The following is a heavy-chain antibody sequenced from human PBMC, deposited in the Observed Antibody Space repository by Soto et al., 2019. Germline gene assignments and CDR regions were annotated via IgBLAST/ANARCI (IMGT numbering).Heavy chain of an antibody. CDR3: GKGGGIAARDAFDI. CDR2: INPNSGGT. CDR1: GYTFTGYY. D-gene: IGHD6-6*01. J-gene: IGHJ3*02. V-gene: IGHV1-2*04. Sequence: ASVKVSCKASGYTFTGYYMHWVRQAPGQGLEWMGWINPNSGGTNYAQKFQGWVTMTRDTSISTAYMELSRLRSDDTAVYYCGKGGGIAARDAFDIWGQGTMVTVSS.